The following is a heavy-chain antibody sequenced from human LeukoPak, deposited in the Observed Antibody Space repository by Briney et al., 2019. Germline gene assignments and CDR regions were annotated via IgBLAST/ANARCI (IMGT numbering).Heavy chain of an antibody. V-gene: IGHV4-34*01. D-gene: IGHD4-17*01. Sequence: SETLSLTCAVYGGSFSGYYWSWIRQPPGKGLEWIGEINHSGSTDYNPSLKSRVTISVDTSKNQFSLKLSSVTAADTAVYYCAGSYHGDYGPPGYWGQGTLVTVSS. J-gene: IGHJ4*02. CDR2: INHSGST. CDR3: AGSYHGDYGPPGY. CDR1: GGSFSGYY.